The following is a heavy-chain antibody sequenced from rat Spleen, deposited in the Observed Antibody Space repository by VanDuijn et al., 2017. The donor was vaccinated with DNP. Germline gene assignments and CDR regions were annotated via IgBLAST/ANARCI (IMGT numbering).Heavy chain of an antibody. Sequence: EVQLVESGGGLVQPGRSLKLSCAASGFIFSDYNMVWVRQAPKKGLEWVATISYDGSSTYYRDSVKGRFTISRDNAKSTLYLQMNSLRSEDTATYYCTGRGNAMDAWGQGTSVTVSS. CDR3: TGRGNAMDA. CDR2: ISYDGSST. J-gene: IGHJ4*01. CDR1: GFIFSDYN. V-gene: IGHV5-7*01. D-gene: IGHD1-12*02.